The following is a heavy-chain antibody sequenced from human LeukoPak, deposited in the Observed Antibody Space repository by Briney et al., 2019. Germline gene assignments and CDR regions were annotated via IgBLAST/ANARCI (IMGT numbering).Heavy chain of an antibody. CDR3: ARYRAAPNYFDF. CDR2: IWFDGSDK. D-gene: IGHD6-13*01. V-gene: IGHV3-33*01. Sequence: PGRSLRLSCAASGFAFSNYGMHWVRQAPGKGLEWVAVIWFDGSDKYHVDSVKGRFTISRDNSKNTLSLQMNSLRAEDTAVYYCARYRAAPNYFDFWGQGTLVTVSS. CDR1: GFAFSNYG. J-gene: IGHJ4*02.